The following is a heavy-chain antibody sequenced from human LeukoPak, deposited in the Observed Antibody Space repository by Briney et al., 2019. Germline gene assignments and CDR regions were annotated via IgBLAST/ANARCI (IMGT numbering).Heavy chain of an antibody. D-gene: IGHD2-2*01. CDR3: VGYCSGTSCYGNDAFDI. V-gene: IGHV4-39*01. J-gene: IGHJ3*02. Sequence: SETLPLTCTVSGGSISSSSYYWGWIRQPPGKGLEWVGSIYYTGSTFYNPSLKSRVTIPVDTSKNQFSLSLSSVTAADTAVYYCVGYCSGTSCYGNDAFDIWVPGTMVTVSS. CDR1: GGSISSSSYY. CDR2: IYYTGST.